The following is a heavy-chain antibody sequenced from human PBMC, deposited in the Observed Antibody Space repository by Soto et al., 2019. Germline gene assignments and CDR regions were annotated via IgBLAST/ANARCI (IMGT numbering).Heavy chain of an antibody. CDR3: ARESEDLTSNFDY. CDR2: ISSTTNYI. J-gene: IGHJ4*02. Sequence: PGGSLRLSCAASGFTFTKYSMNWVRQAPGKGLEWVSSISSTTNYIYYGDSMKGRFTISRDNAKNSLYLEMNSLRAEDTAVYYCARESEDLTSNFDYWGQGTLVTVSS. CDR1: GFTFTKYS. V-gene: IGHV3-21*06.